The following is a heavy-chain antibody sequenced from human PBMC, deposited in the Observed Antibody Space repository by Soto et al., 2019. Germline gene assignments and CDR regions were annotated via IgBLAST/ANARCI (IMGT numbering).Heavy chain of an antibody. D-gene: IGHD6-19*01. V-gene: IGHV1-46*01. CDR2: INPSVSGT. J-gene: IGHJ3*02. CDR1: GYSFTDNF. CDR3: ARDGAWLGRAFDI. Sequence: QVHLVPSGAAVKKPGAAMKLSCKASGYSFTDNFIPWLRKAPGQGLEWKGVINPSVSGTAFARKSPVRLNVTRATSTSTGYMDLNSLQSVDTGVNYCARDGAWLGRAFDIWGQATRVTVSS.